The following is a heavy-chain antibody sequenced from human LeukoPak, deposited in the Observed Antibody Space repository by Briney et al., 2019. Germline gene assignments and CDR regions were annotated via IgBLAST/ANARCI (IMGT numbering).Heavy chain of an antibody. J-gene: IGHJ4*02. V-gene: IGHV4-31*03. CDR2: IYYSGST. D-gene: IGHD1-26*01. CDR1: GGSISSGGYY. CDR3: ARRSEGGLPFDY. Sequence: SQTLSLTCTVSGGSISSGGYYWSWIRQHPGKGLEWIGYIYYSGSTYYNPSLKSRVTISVDTSKNQFSLKLSSVTAADTAVYYCARRSEGGLPFDYWGQGTLVTVSS.